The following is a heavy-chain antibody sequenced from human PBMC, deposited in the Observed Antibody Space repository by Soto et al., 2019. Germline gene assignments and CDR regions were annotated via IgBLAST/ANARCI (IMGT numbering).Heavy chain of an antibody. V-gene: IGHV1-8*01. CDR2: MNPNSGNT. CDR3: ARGLIELLWFGELLDY. D-gene: IGHD3-10*01. CDR1: GYTFTSYD. Sequence: QVQLVQSGAEVKKPGASVKVSCKASGYTFTSYDINWVRQATGQGLEWMGWMNPNSGNTGYAQKFQGRVTMTRNTFISTAYMELSSLRSEDTAVYYCARGLIELLWFGELLDYWGQGTLVTVSS. J-gene: IGHJ4*02.